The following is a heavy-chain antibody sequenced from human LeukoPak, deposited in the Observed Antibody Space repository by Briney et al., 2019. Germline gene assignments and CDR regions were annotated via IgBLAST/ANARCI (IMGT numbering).Heavy chain of an antibody. V-gene: IGHV3-23*01. Sequence: GGSLRLTCAASGFTFRNYWMGWVRHAPGKGLEWVSAISGSGGSTYYADSVKGRFTISRDNSKNTLYLQMNSLRAEDTAVYYCAKVDYYGSGSHYYYYGMDVWGQGTTVTVS. CDR3: AKVDYYGSGSHYYYYGMDV. D-gene: IGHD3-10*01. CDR1: GFTFRNYW. CDR2: ISGSGGST. J-gene: IGHJ6*02.